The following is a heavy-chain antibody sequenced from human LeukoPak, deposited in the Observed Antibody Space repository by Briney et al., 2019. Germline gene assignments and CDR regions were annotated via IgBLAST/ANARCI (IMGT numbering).Heavy chain of an antibody. D-gene: IGHD5-12*01. J-gene: IGHJ4*02. CDR3: ARGGPYDYFDY. V-gene: IGHV4-39*07. Sequence: PSETLSLTCSVSGGSIVSGSHFWGWIRQPPGKGLEYIGSIPYSGSTYYNPSLKSRVTISVDTSKNQFSLKLSSVTAADTAVYYCARGGPYDYFDYWGQGTLVTVSS. CDR1: GGSIVSGSHF. CDR2: IPYSGST.